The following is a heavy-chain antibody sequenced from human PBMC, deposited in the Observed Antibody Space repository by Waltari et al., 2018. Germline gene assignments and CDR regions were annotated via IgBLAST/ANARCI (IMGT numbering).Heavy chain of an antibody. CDR3: ASTSIAAPLGAFDI. V-gene: IGHV4-59*11. CDR1: GGSISSHY. J-gene: IGHJ3*02. D-gene: IGHD6-6*01. CDR2: IYYSGST. Sequence: QVQLRESGPGLVKPSETLSLTCTVSGGSISSHYWSWIRQPPGKGLEWIGYIYYSGSTNYNPSLKSRVTISVDTSKNQFSLKLSSVTAADTAVYYCASTSIAAPLGAFDIWGQGTMVTVSS.